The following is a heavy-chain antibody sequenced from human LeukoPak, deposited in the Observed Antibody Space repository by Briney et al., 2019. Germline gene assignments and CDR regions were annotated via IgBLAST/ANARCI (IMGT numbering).Heavy chain of an antibody. CDR2: MDYTGET. CDR3: VKSGTLLREGFNY. CDR1: GASMTFTHHY. Sequence: SETLSLTCTVSGASMTFTHHYWGWIRQSPGKRLEWIGSMDYTGETYYSPSLQSRVTISVDTPRNQFSLNLHSMTAADTAVYYCVKSGTLLREGFNYWGQGTLVTVSS. V-gene: IGHV4-39*01. J-gene: IGHJ4*02. D-gene: IGHD1-1*01.